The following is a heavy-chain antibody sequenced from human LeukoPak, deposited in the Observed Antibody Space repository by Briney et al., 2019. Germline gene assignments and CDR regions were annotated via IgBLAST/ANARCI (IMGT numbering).Heavy chain of an antibody. CDR1: GFTFSSYG. J-gene: IGHJ1*01. CDR2: ISYDGSNK. Sequence: PGGSLRLSCAASGFTFSSYGMHWVRQAPGKGLEGVAVISYDGSNKYYADSVKGRSTISRDNSKNTLYLQMNSLRAEDTAVYYCAKDSRVSYFQHWGQGTLVTVSS. D-gene: IGHD3-16*01. V-gene: IGHV3-30*18. CDR3: AKDSRVSYFQH.